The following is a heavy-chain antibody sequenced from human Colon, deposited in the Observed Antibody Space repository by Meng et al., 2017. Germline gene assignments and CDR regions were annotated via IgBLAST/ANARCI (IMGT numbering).Heavy chain of an antibody. D-gene: IGHD2-15*01. J-gene: IGHJ4*02. CDR1: GFTFSTYW. Sequence: GGSLRLSCAAPGFTFSTYWMNWVRQAPGKGLEWVANIKQDGSEKYYVDSVKGRFTISRDNAKNSLYLQMNSLRAEDTAVYYCASQYCSGGSCYDYWGQGTLVTVSS. CDR3: ASQYCSGGSCYDY. CDR2: IKQDGSEK. V-gene: IGHV3-7*01.